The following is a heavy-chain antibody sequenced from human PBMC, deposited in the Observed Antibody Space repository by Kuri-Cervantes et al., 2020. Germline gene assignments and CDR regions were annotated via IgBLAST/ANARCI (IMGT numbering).Heavy chain of an antibody. V-gene: IGHV1-2*02. CDR2: INPNSGGT. Sequence: ASVKVSCKASGGTFSSYTISWVRQAPGQGLEWMGWINPNSGGTNYAQKFQGRVTMTRDTSTSTVYMELSSLRSEDTAVYYCARVRDTAMGNYYYYGMDVWGQGTRVTVSS. CDR1: GGTFSSYT. J-gene: IGHJ6*02. CDR3: ARVRDTAMGNYYYYGMDV. D-gene: IGHD5-18*01.